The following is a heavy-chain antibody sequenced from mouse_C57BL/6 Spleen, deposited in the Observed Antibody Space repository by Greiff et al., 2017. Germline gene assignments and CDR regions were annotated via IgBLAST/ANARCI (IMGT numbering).Heavy chain of an antibody. V-gene: IGHV1-9*01. CDR1: GYTFTGYW. CDR2: ILPGSGST. CDR3: ARKDYDYDGGWYFDV. J-gene: IGHJ1*03. Sequence: QVQLQQSGAELMKPGASVKLSCKATGYTFTGYWIEWVKQRPGHGLEWIGEILPGSGSTNYNEKFKGKATFTADTSSNTAYMQRSSLTTEDSAIYDGARKDYDYDGGWYFDVWGTGTTVTVSS. D-gene: IGHD2-4*01.